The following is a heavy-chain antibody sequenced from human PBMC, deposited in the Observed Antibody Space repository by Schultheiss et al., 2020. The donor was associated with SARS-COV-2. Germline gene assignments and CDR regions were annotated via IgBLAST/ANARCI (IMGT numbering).Heavy chain of an antibody. D-gene: IGHD2-8*01. CDR2: ISGSGGST. Sequence: GGSLRLSCAASGFTFSSYAMSWVRQAPGKGLEWVSAISGSGGSTYYAESVKGRFTIFRDYFGNTLYLQMNSLRGEDTAASYCAEVRLHIILMVIYCYYDMDVCGQGTTVTISS. CDR1: GFTFSSYA. J-gene: IGHJ6*02. V-gene: IGHV3-23*01. CDR3: AEVRLHIILMVIYCYYDMDV.